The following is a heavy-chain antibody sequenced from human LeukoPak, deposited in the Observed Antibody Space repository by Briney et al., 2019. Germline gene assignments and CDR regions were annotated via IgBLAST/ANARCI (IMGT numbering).Heavy chain of an antibody. CDR3: AGDGDSSGYYAAFDI. CDR2: ISSSSSII. Sequence: PGGSLTLSCAASGFTFSSYSMNWVRQAPGKGLEWLSYISSSSSIIYYADSVKGRFTISRDNAKNSLYLQMNSLRDEDTAVYYCAGDGDSSGYYAAFDIWGQGTMVTVSS. CDR1: GFTFSSYS. D-gene: IGHD3-22*01. J-gene: IGHJ3*02. V-gene: IGHV3-48*02.